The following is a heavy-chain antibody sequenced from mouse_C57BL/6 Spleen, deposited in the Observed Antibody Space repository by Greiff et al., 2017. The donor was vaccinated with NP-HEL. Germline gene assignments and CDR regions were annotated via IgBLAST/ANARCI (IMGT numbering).Heavy chain of an antibody. CDR3: AKSVITTVVAFWVY. CDR2: ISDGGSYT. CDR1: GFTFSSYA. D-gene: IGHD1-1*01. Sequence: EVQRVESGGGLVKPGGSLKLSCAASGFTFSSYAMSWVRQTPENRLEWVATISDGGSYTYYPDNVKGRFTIARDNAKNNLYLQMSHLKSEDTAMYYCAKSVITTVVAFWVYWGQGTTLTVSS. V-gene: IGHV5-4*01. J-gene: IGHJ2*01.